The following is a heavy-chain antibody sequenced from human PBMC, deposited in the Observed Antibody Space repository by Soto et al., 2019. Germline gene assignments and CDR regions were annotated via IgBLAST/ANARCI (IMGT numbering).Heavy chain of an antibody. CDR2: ISGSGGST. Sequence: TGGSLRLSCAASGFTFSSYAMSWVRQAPGKGLEWVSAISGSGGSTYYADSVKGRFTISRDNSKNTLYLQMNSLRAEDTAVYYCAKDQYLMTAMVLNDYWGQGTLVTVSS. J-gene: IGHJ4*02. CDR3: AKDQYLMTAMVLNDY. V-gene: IGHV3-23*01. CDR1: GFTFSSYA. D-gene: IGHD5-18*01.